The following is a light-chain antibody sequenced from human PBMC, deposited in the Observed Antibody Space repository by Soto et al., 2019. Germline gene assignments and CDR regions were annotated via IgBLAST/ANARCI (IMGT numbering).Light chain of an antibody. Sequence: QSALTQPPSASGSPGQSVTISCTGTSSDVGGYNYVSWYQQHPGKAPKLTIYEVSKRPSGVPDRFSGSKSGNTASLTVSGLQAEDEADYYCSSYAGSNNFGVFGTGTKVTVL. J-gene: IGLJ1*01. CDR2: EVS. V-gene: IGLV2-8*01. CDR3: SSYAGSNNFGV. CDR1: SSDVGGYNY.